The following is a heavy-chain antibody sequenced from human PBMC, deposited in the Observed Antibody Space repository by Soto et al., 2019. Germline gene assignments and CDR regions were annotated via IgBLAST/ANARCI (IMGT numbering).Heavy chain of an antibody. CDR3: ASGLSVTGNSNNWFDP. Sequence: SETLSLTCTVSGGSISSGGYYWSWIRQHPGKGLEWIGYIYYSGSTYYNPSLKSRVTISVDTSKNQFSLKLNSVTAADTAVYYCASGLSVTGNSNNWFDPWGQGTLVTVSS. J-gene: IGHJ5*02. D-gene: IGHD2-21*02. V-gene: IGHV4-31*03. CDR1: GGSISSGGYY. CDR2: IYYSGST.